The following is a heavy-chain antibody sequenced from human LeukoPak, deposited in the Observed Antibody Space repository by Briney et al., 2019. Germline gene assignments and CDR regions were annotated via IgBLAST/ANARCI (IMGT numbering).Heavy chain of an antibody. Sequence: GGSLTLSCKASGFTFSSYSMNWVRQAPGQGLEWISYVSSGGSTVYYADSVKGRFTVSRDNSENALFLQMNSPRAEDPAVYYCARDMRGGFSSGGADCWGQGALVTVSS. V-gene: IGHV3-48*01. J-gene: IGHJ4*02. CDR2: VSSGGSTV. CDR1: GFTFSSYS. D-gene: IGHD3-10*01. CDR3: ARDMRGGFSSGGADC.